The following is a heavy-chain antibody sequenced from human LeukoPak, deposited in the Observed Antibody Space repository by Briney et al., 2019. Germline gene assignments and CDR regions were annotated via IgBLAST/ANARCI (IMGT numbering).Heavy chain of an antibody. CDR3: ARGQWLDNH. D-gene: IGHD6-19*01. Sequence: SETLSLTCAVYGGSLSDYSWSWIRQPPGKGLEWIGEINHRGNINCNPSLESRVTISLDPSKNQFSLRLTSMTAADTAVYYSARGQWLDNHWGQGTLVTVSS. J-gene: IGHJ5*02. CDR2: INHRGNI. V-gene: IGHV4-34*01. CDR1: GGSLSDYS.